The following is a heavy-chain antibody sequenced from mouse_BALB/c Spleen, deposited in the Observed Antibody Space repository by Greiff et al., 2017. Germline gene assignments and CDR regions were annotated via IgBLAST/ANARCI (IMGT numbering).Heavy chain of an antibody. CDR1: GYTFTSYY. J-gene: IGHJ4*01. CDR3: AKGITTPMDY. Sequence: VQRVESGPELVKPGASVRISCKASGYTFTSYYIHWVKQRPGQGLEWIGWIYPGNVNTKYNEKFKGKATLTADKSSSTAYMQLSSLTSEDSAVYFCAKGITTPMDYWGQGTSVTVSS. V-gene: IGHV1S56*01. D-gene: IGHD1-1*01. CDR2: IYPGNVNT.